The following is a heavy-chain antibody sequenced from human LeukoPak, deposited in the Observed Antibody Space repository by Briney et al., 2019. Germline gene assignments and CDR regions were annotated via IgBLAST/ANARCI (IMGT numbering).Heavy chain of an antibody. CDR2: NIPILGIA. CDR3: ARSRYYYDSSGQTTWDYYYYGMDV. D-gene: IGHD3-22*01. J-gene: IGHJ6*02. Sequence: ASVKVSCKASGGTFSSYAISWVRQAPGQGLEWMGRNIPILGIANYAQKFQGRVTITADKSTSTAYMELSSLRSEDTAVYYCARSRYYYDSSGQTTWDYYYYGMDVWGQGTTVTVSS. V-gene: IGHV1-69*04. CDR1: GGTFSSYA.